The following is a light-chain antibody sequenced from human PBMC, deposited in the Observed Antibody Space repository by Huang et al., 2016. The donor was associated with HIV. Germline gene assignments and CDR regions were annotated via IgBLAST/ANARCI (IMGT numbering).Light chain of an antibody. CDR1: QNIANSH. CDR2: GAS. J-gene: IGKJ2*01. Sequence: EIVLPQSPATLSLSAGERVSLSCRASQNIANSHLAWYQQKPGQPPRLLVFGASTRASGIPDRFTGSVSGTDFILSISGLEPDDFAVYYCQQYDTFTFGQGTKVEMK. CDR3: QQYDTFT. V-gene: IGKV3-20*01.